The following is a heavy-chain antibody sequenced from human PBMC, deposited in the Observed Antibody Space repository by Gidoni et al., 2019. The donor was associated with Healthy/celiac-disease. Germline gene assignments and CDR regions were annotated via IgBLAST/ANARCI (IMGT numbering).Heavy chain of an antibody. CDR3: AKPFPYCSSTSCFDYYYYYYMDV. D-gene: IGHD2-2*01. V-gene: IGHV3-23*01. J-gene: IGHJ6*03. CDR1: GFTFSSYA. Sequence: EVQLLESGGGLVQPGGSLRLSCAASGFTFSSYAMSWVRQAPGKGLGWVSAIIGSGGSTYYADSVKGRFTISRDNSKNTLYLQMNSLRAEDTAVYYCAKPFPYCSSTSCFDYYYYYYMDVWGKGTTVTVSS. CDR2: IIGSGGST.